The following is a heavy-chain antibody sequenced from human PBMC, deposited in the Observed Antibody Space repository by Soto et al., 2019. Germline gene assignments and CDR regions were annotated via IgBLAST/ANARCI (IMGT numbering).Heavy chain of an antibody. V-gene: IGHV4-59*08. CDR1: GGSISSYY. CDR3: ARPLLTGYYLSVSDNWLDP. J-gene: IGHJ5*02. CDR2: IYYSGST. D-gene: IGHD3-9*01. Sequence: SETLSLTCTVSGGSISSYYWSWIRQPPGKGLEWIGYIYYSGSTNYNPSLKSRVTISVDTSKNQFSLKLSSVTAADTAVYYCARPLLTGYYLSVSDNWLDPWGQGTLVTVSS.